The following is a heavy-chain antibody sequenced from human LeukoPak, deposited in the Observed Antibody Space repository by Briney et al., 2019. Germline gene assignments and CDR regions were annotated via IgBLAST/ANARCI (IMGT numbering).Heavy chain of an antibody. CDR2: IYYSGSN. V-gene: IGHV4-59*12. CDR1: GGSISSYY. D-gene: IGHD6-6*01. Sequence: SETLSLTCTVSGGSISSYYWSWIRQPPGKGLEWIGYIYYSGSNNYNPSLKSRVTMSVDTSKNQFSLKLSSVTAADTAMYYCARDNEVAARSFDYWGQGTLVTVSS. J-gene: IGHJ4*02. CDR3: ARDNEVAARSFDY.